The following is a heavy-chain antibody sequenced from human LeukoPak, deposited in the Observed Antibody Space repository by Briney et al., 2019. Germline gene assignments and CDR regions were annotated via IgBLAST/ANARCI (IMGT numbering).Heavy chain of an antibody. V-gene: IGHV4-34*01. Sequence: PSETLSLTCAVYGGSFSGYYWSWIRQPPGKGLEWIGEINHSGSTNYNLSLKSRVTISVDTSKNQFSLKLSSVTAADTAVYYCARVVTNFWSGSPPVYFDYWGQGTLVTVSS. CDR1: GGSFSGYY. CDR3: ARVVTNFWSGSPPVYFDY. D-gene: IGHD3-3*01. J-gene: IGHJ4*02. CDR2: INHSGST.